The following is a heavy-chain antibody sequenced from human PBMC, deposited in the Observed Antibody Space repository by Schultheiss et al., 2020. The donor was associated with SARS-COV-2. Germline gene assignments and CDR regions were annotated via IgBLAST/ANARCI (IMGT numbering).Heavy chain of an antibody. CDR1: GGSVSSGSYY. Sequence: SETLSLTCTVSGGSVSSGSYYWSWIRQPPGKGLEWIGYIYYSGSTNYNPSLKSRVTISVDTSKNQFSLKLSSVTAADTAVYYCATLRGGSSWYYYYYGMDVWGQGTTVTVSS. CDR2: IYYSGST. J-gene: IGHJ6*02. CDR3: ATLRGGSSWYYYYYGMDV. V-gene: IGHV4-61*01. D-gene: IGHD6-13*01.